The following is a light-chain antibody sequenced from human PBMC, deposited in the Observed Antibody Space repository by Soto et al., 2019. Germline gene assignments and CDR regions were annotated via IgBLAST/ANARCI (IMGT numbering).Light chain of an antibody. V-gene: IGKV3-15*01. J-gene: IGKJ2*02. Sequence: EIVMTQSPATLSVSPGERATLSSMASQSVSSNLAWSQQKPGQAPRLLIYGAPTRATGIQARFSGSGSGTEFTLTISSLQSEDFPVYYCQQYDDWLPCTFGQGTKLQSK. CDR2: GAP. CDR3: QQYDDWLPCT. CDR1: QSVSSN.